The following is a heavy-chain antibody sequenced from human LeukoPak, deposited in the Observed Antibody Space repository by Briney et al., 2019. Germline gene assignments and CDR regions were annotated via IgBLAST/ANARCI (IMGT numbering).Heavy chain of an antibody. V-gene: IGHV3-23*01. D-gene: IGHD6-6*01. CDR3: AKDRIASPPQGRFDP. J-gene: IGHJ5*02. CDR2: ISGSGDST. CDR1: GFTFSSYS. Sequence: GSLRLSCAASGFTFSSYSMNWVRQAPGKGLEWVSAISGSGDSTYYADSVKGRFTISRDNSQNTLYLQMNSLGAEDTAIYYCAKDRIASPPQGRFDPWGQGTLVTVSS.